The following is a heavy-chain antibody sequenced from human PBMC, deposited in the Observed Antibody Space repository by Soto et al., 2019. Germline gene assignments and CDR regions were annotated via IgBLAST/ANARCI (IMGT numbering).Heavy chain of an antibody. CDR1: GGTFSSYA. D-gene: IGHD1-26*01. V-gene: IGHV1-69*01. Sequence: QVQLVQSGAEVQKPGSSVKVSCKASGGTFSSYAISWVRQAPGQGLEWMGGIIPIFGTANYAQKFQGRVTITADEPTRTAYMELSSLGSEDTAVYDCARDGIVVATFKYYYYGMDVWGQGTTVTVSS. CDR3: ARDGIVVATFKYYYYGMDV. CDR2: IIPIFGTA. J-gene: IGHJ6*02.